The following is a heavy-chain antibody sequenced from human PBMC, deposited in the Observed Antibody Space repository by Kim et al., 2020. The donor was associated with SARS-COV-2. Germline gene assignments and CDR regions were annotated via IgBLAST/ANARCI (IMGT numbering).Heavy chain of an antibody. CDR3: ARDYCSSTSCYWCPLSYYYYYGMDV. D-gene: IGHD2-2*01. Sequence: GGSLRLSCAASGFTFSSYAMHWVRQAPGKGLEWVAVISYDGSNKYYADSVKGRFTISRDNSKNTLYLQMNSLRAEDTAVYYCARDYCSSTSCYWCPLSYYYYYGMDVWGQGTTVTVSS. V-gene: IGHV3-30*04. J-gene: IGHJ6*02. CDR2: ISYDGSNK. CDR1: GFTFSSYA.